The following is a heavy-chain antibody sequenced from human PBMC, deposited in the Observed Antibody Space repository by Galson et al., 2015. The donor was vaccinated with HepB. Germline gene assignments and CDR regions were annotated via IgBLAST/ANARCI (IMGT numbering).Heavy chain of an antibody. V-gene: IGHV1-2*04. CDR2: INPNSGGT. J-gene: IGHJ4*02. CDR1: GYTFTGYY. CDR3: ARERYCSSTSCYGLDY. Sequence: SVKVSCKASGYTFTGYYMHWVRRAPGQGLEWMGWINPNSGGTNYAQKFQGWVTMTRDTSISTAYMELSRLRSDDTAVYYCARERYCSSTSCYGLDYWGQGTLVTVSS. D-gene: IGHD2-2*01.